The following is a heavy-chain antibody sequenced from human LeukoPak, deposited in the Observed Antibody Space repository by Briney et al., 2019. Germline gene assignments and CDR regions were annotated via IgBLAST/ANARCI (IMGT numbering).Heavy chain of an antibody. J-gene: IGHJ6*03. Sequence: SVKVSCKASGGTFSSYAISWVRQAPGQGIEWMGRIIPIFGTANYAQKFQGRVTITTDESTSTAYIELSSLRSEDTAVYYCARERRVMARNHYYYYMDVWGKGTTVTVSS. CDR1: GGTFSSYA. V-gene: IGHV1-69*05. CDR3: ARERRVMARNHYYYYMDV. CDR2: IIPIFGTA. D-gene: IGHD5-24*01.